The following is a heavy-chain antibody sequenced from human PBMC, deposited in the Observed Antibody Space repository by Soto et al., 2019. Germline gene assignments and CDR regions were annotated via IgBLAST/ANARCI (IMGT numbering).Heavy chain of an antibody. CDR3: ARAGGGSPGYCSSTSCWEARGYFDY. CDR1: GGSISSYY. Sequence: SETLSLTCTVSGGSISSYYWSWIRQPPGKGLEWIGYIYYSGSTNYNPSLKSRVTISVDTSKNQFSLKLSSVTAADTAVYYCARAGGGSPGYCSSTSCWEARGYFDYWGQGTLVTVSS. D-gene: IGHD2-2*01. J-gene: IGHJ4*02. CDR2: IYYSGST. V-gene: IGHV4-59*01.